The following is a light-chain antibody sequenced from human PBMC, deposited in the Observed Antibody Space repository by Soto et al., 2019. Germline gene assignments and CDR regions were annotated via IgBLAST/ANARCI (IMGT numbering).Light chain of an antibody. CDR3: QQSHT. V-gene: IGKV1-39*01. CDR2: AAS. Sequence: DIRMTQSPSSLSASVGDRVTITCRASQSISSYLNWYQQKPGKAPKLLIYAASSLQSGVPSRFSGSGSGTDFTLTISSLQPEDFATYYCQQSHTFGGGTKVDIK. CDR1: QSISSY. J-gene: IGKJ4*01.